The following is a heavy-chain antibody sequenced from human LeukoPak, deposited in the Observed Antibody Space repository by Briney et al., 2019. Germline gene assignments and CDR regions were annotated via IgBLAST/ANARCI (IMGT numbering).Heavy chain of an antibody. CDR3: ARAKRRTYSLIYYFDY. J-gene: IGHJ4*02. CDR2: INHSGST. D-gene: IGHD2-21*01. V-gene: IGHV4-34*01. Sequence: SETLSLTCAVYGGSFSGYYWSWIRQPPGEGLEWIGEINHSGSTNYNPSLKSRVTISVDTSKNQFSLKLSSVTAADTAVYYCARAKRRTYSLIYYFDYWGQGTLVTVSS. CDR1: GGSFSGYY.